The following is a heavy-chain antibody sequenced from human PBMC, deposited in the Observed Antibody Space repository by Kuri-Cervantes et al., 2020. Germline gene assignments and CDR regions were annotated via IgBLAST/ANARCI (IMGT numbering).Heavy chain of an antibody. J-gene: IGHJ4*02. CDR3: TRSRGSGYGY. CDR1: GFTFSSYG. V-gene: IGHV3-33*08. Sequence: GESLKISCAASGFTFSSYGMHWVRQAPGKGLEWVAVIWYDGSNKYYADSVKGRFTISRDNSKNTLYLQMNSLRAEDTALYYCTRSRGSGYGYWGQGTLVTVSS. CDR2: IWYDGSNK. D-gene: IGHD3-22*01.